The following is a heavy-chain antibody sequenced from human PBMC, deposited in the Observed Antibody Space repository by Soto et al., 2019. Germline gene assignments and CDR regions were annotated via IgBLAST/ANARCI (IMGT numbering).Heavy chain of an antibody. V-gene: IGHV3-30-3*01. CDR1: GFTFSSYA. Sequence: GGSLRLSCGASGFTFSSYAMHWVRQAPGKGLEWVAVISYDGSNKYYADSVKGRFTISRDNSKNTLYLQMNSLRAEDTAVYYCASGLAVAEGYYFDYWGQGTLVTSPQ. CDR2: ISYDGSNK. CDR3: ASGLAVAEGYYFDY. J-gene: IGHJ4*02. D-gene: IGHD6-19*01.